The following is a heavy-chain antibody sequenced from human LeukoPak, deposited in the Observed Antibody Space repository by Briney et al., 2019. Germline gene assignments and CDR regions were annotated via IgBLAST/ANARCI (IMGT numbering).Heavy chain of an antibody. Sequence: ASVKVSCKASGYTFTSYGISWARQAPGQGLEWMGWISAYNGNTNYAQKLQGRVTMTTDTSTSTAYMELRSLRSDDTAVYYCARTHYYDSSGYYYGLVYWGRGTLVTVSS. D-gene: IGHD3-22*01. CDR3: ARTHYYDSSGYYYGLVY. CDR1: GYTFTSYG. CDR2: ISAYNGNT. V-gene: IGHV1-18*01. J-gene: IGHJ4*02.